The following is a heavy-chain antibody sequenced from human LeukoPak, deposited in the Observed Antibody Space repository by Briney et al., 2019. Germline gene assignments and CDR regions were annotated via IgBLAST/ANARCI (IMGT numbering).Heavy chain of an antibody. CDR1: GFTFSSYS. V-gene: IGHV3-21*01. J-gene: IGHJ5*02. Sequence: AGGSLRLSCAASGFTFSSYSMNWVRQAPGKGLEWVSSISSSSSYIYYADSVKGRFTISRDNAKNSLYLQMNSLRAEDTAVYYCARGGYGGKRLSFDPWGQGTLVTVSS. CDR3: ARGGYGGKRLSFDP. CDR2: ISSSSSYI. D-gene: IGHD6-25*01.